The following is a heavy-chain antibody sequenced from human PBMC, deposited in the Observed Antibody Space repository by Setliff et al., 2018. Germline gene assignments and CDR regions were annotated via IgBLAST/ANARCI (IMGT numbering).Heavy chain of an antibody. V-gene: IGHV3-7*03. CDR2: IKQDGSEK. D-gene: IGHD4-4*01. Sequence: PGGSLRLSCAASGFTFSRAYMTWVRQAPGKGLEWVANIKQDGSEKYYVDSVKGRFTISRDNVKNSLYLQMSSLRAEDTAVYYCAKPTTVTTTHYYYYMDVWGKGTTVTVSS. J-gene: IGHJ6*03. CDR3: AKPTTVTTTHYYYYMDV. CDR1: GFTFSRAY.